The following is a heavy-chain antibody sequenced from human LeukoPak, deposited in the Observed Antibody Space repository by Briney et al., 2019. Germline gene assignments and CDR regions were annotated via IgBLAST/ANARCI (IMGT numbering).Heavy chain of an antibody. CDR1: GDSDSSNSAA. J-gene: IGHJ2*01. CDR3: AKGGLQTRNWYFAL. Sequence: SQTLSLTCAISGDSDSSNSAAWNWIRQSPSRGLEWLGRTYYRSKWYNDYAVSVKSRITINPDTSKNRFSLKLSSVTAADTAVYYCAKGGLQTRNWYFALWGRGTLVTVSS. D-gene: IGHD5-18*01. CDR2: TYYRSKWYN. V-gene: IGHV6-1*01.